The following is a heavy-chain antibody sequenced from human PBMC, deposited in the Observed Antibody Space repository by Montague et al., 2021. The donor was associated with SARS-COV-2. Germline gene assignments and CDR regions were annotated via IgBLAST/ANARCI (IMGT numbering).Heavy chain of an antibody. D-gene: IGHD3-22*01. Sequence: SETLSLTCTVSGGSITNNIYYWAWIRQPPGKGLEWIGSIYYTENTYYXXXLKSRVTISVVTSKNHFTLKLSSVTAAETAVYYCARLKRYFDSSGAPSAFDSWGQGTKVTVSS. CDR1: GGSITNNIYY. CDR2: IYYTENT. CDR3: ARLKRYFDSSGAPSAFDS. J-gene: IGHJ3*01. V-gene: IGHV4-39*02.